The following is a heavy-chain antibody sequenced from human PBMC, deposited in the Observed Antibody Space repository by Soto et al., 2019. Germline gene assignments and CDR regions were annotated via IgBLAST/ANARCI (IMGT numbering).Heavy chain of an antibody. J-gene: IGHJ6*02. CDR1: GLTFSDCY. CDR2: ISSSGSSI. Sequence: QVQLVESGGGLVKPGGSLRLSCAASGLTFSDCYMNWIRQAPGKGLEWVSNISSSGSSINYADSVKGRFTISRDNAKNSLYLQMNSLRAEDTAMYSCARVRFGEWGYAMDVWGQGTTVTVSS. CDR3: ARVRFGEWGYAMDV. V-gene: IGHV3-11*01. D-gene: IGHD3-10*01.